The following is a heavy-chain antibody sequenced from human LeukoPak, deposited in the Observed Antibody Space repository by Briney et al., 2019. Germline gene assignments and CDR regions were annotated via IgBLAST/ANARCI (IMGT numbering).Heavy chain of an antibody. J-gene: IGHJ6*03. CDR2: INHSGST. CDR3: ARGGGSGSYIYYYYYMDV. CDR1: GGSFSGYY. Sequence: SETLSLTCAVYGGSFSGYYWSWIRQPPGKGLEWIGEINHSGSTNYNPSLKSRVTISVDTSKNQFSLKLSSVTAADTAVYYCARGGGSGSYIYYYYYMDVWGKGTTVTVSS. V-gene: IGHV4-34*01. D-gene: IGHD3-10*01.